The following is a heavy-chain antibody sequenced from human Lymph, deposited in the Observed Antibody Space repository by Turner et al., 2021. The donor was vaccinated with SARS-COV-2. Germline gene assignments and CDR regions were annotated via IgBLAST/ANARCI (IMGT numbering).Heavy chain of an antibody. V-gene: IGHV3-33*01. J-gene: IGHJ6*02. Sequence: QVQLVESGGGVVQPGRSLRLSCAASGFTSSSYGMRWVRQAPGKGLEWVAVIWYDGSNKYYADSVKGRFTISRDNSKNTLYLQMNSLRAEDTAVYYCARVKGYNGYDLRYYYGMDVWGQGTTVTVSS. D-gene: IGHD5-12*01. CDR1: GFTSSSYG. CDR3: ARVKGYNGYDLRYYYGMDV. CDR2: IWYDGSNK.